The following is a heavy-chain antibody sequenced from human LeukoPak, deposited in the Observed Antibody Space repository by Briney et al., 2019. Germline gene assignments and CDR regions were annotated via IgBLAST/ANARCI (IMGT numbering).Heavy chain of an antibody. J-gene: IGHJ4*02. D-gene: IGHD2-15*01. CDR1: GGSISSYY. Sequence: PSETLSLTCTVSGGSISSYYWSWIRQPPGKGLEWIGYIYYSGSTNYNPSLKSRVTISVDTSKNQFSLKLSSVTAADTAVYYCASLPYCSGGSCYSFDHWGQGTLVTVSS. CDR3: ASLPYCSGGSCYSFDH. V-gene: IGHV4-59*08. CDR2: IYYSGST.